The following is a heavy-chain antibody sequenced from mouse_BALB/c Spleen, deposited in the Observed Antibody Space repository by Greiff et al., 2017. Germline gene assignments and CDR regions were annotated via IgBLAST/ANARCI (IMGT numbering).Heavy chain of an antibody. D-gene: IGHD4-1*01. CDR1: GYTFTSYW. Sequence: VQLVESGAELAKPGASVKMSCKASGYTFTSYWMHWVKQRPGQGLEWIGYINPSTGYTEYNQKFKDKATLTADKSSSTAYMQLSSLTSEDSAVYYCASWDLFAYWGQGTLVTVSA. CDR3: ASWDLFAY. J-gene: IGHJ3*01. V-gene: IGHV1-7*01. CDR2: INPSTGYT.